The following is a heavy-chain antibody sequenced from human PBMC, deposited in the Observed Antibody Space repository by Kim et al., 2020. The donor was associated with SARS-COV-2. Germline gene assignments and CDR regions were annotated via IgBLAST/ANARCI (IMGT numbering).Heavy chain of an antibody. V-gene: IGHV3-64D*09. Sequence: YADSEQGRFTIYRDNYKNTLYLHMGSMGAEDTAVYYCMKESGGMVGYFDYWGQRTLVTVSS. D-gene: IGHD1-26*01. CDR3: MKESGGMVGYFDY. J-gene: IGHJ4*02.